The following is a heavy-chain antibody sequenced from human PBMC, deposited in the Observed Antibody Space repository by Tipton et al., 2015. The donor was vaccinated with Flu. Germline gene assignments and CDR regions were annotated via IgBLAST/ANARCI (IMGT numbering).Heavy chain of an antibody. CDR2: IRSKTRGATR. Sequence: MQLVQSGGGLVQPGRSLRLSCTASGFTFGANIASWVRQAPGKGLEWLGLIRSKTRGATREYAASVGGRFIISRDDSKNVVYLQMQSLKPEDTGVYYCTSGQSYELDPELYYRYGMDVWGQGTTVTVSS. CDR1: GFTFGANI. V-gene: IGHV3-49*04. D-gene: IGHD3-3*01. CDR3: TSGQSYELDPELYYRYGMDV. J-gene: IGHJ6*02.